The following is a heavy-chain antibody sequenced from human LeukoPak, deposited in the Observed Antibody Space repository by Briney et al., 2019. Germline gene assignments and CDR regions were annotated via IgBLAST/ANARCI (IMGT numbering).Heavy chain of an antibody. V-gene: IGHV3-23*01. CDR2: ISGSAYST. D-gene: IGHD2/OR15-2a*01. CDR1: GFTFNSYA. J-gene: IGHJ4*02. Sequence: GGSLRLSCAASGFTFNSYAMSWVRQAPGKGLEWVSSISGSAYSTNYADSVKGRFTISRDNSKNTLYLQMNSLRVEDTAVYYCAKDRSDNSTWYVGSHWGQGTLVTVSS. CDR3: AKDRSDNSTWYVGSH.